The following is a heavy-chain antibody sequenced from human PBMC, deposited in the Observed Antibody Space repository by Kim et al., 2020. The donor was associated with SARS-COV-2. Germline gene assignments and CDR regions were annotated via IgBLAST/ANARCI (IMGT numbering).Heavy chain of an antibody. V-gene: IGHV3-30-3*01. J-gene: IGHJ6*02. CDR3: ARDLRQWLAHTPPDYDYSGMDV. CDR2: ISYDGSNK. Sequence: GGSLRLSCVASGFTFSSYAMHWVRQAPGKGLGWVTVISYDGSNKYYIDSVKGRFTISRDNSKSTLYLQMNSLRAEDTGVYYCARDLRQWLAHTPPDYDYSGMDVWGQGTTVTVSS. D-gene: IGHD6-19*01. CDR1: GFTFSSYA.